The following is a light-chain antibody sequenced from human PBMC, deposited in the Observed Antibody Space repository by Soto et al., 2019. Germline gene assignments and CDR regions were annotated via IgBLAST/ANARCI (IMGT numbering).Light chain of an antibody. CDR3: QQYYSTIT. V-gene: IGKV4-1*01. J-gene: IGKJ5*01. CDR1: QVVLYSSNNKNY. Sequence: DIVMTQSPDSLAVSLGERATINGKSSQVVLYSSNNKNYLAWYQQKPGQAPNLLIYWASTRESGVPDRFSGSGSGTDFTLTISSLQAEDVAVYYCQQYYSTITFGQGTRLEIK. CDR2: WAS.